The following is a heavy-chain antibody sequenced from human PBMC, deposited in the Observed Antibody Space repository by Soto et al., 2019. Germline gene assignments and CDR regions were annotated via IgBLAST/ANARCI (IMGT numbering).Heavy chain of an antibody. Sequence: PSETLSLTCSISGGSISSYYWTWIRQPPGKGLEWIGNIYYTGSTNYSPSLKSRVTISIDTSKSQFSLQLTSVSAADTAMYYCTTRPSSVGWFDPWGQGTLVTVSS. J-gene: IGHJ5*02. CDR2: IYYTGST. CDR3: TTRPSSVGWFDP. CDR1: GGSISSYY. V-gene: IGHV4-59*01. D-gene: IGHD6-6*01.